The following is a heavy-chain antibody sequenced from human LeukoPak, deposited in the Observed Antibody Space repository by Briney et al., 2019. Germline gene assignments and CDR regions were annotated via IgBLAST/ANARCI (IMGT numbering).Heavy chain of an antibody. CDR1: GYTFTNYY. V-gene: IGHV1-46*01. CDR2: INPSGGST. J-gene: IGHJ5*02. D-gene: IGHD6-13*01. CDR3: ARVKAAAGTFDP. Sequence: ASVTVSYKPSGYTFTNYYMHWVRQAPGQGLEWMGMINPSGGSTSYAQKFQGRVTMTRDTSTSTVYMELSSLTSEDTAVYYCARVKAAAGTFDPWGQGTLVTVSS.